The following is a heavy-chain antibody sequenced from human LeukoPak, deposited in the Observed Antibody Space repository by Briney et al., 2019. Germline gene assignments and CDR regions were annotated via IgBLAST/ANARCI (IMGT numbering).Heavy chain of an antibody. D-gene: IGHD3-3*01. CDR1: GLTFSSHW. J-gene: IGHJ4*02. V-gene: IGHV3-74*01. CDR2: INNDGSST. Sequence: GGSLRLSCAASGLTFSSHWMHWVRQAPGKGLVWLSRINNDGSSTIYADSVKGRFTFSRDNAENTLFLEMSSLRVEDTAVYYCVRERNNFWSGHHSIFDSWGQGTLVTVSS. CDR3: VRERNNFWSGHHSIFDS.